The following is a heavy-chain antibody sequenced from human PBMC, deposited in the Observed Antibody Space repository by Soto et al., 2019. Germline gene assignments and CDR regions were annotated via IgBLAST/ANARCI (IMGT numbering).Heavy chain of an antibody. CDR1: GGSISSYY. V-gene: IGHV4-59*01. D-gene: IGHD1-26*01. Sequence: QVQLQESGPGLVKPSETLSLTCTVSGGSISSYYWSWIRQPPGKGLEWIGYIYYSGSTNYNPSLKSRVTVSVYTSKNQFSLKLSSVTAADTAVYYCARIKAAGATLPPWFDPWGQGTLVTVSS. CDR3: ARIKAAGATLPPWFDP. J-gene: IGHJ5*02. CDR2: IYYSGST.